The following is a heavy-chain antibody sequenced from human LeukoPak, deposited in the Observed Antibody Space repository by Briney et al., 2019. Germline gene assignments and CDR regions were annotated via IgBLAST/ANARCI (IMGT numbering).Heavy chain of an antibody. CDR1: GYTFTSYA. D-gene: IGHD3-10*01. J-gene: IGHJ4*02. Sequence: ASVKVSSKASGYTFTSYAMHWVRQAPGQRLEWMGWIKAGNGNTKYSQKFQGRVTITRDTSASTAYMELSSLRSEDTAVYYCAREGVGYYGSGSYLLFAYWGQGTLVTVSS. CDR2: IKAGNGNT. CDR3: AREGVGYYGSGSYLLFAY. V-gene: IGHV1-3*01.